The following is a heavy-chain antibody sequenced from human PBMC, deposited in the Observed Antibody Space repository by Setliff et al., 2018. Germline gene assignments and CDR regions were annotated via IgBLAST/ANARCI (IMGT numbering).Heavy chain of an antibody. CDR2: INVSGGSA. CDR1: GYSFTRYY. J-gene: IGHJ4*02. Sequence: GASVKVSCKASGYSFTRYYMYWVRQAPGQGLEWMGIINVSGGSASYADKFQGRVTMTRDTSTSTIYMELASLTSEDTAVYYCAKDGMGPTYTYFFDFWGQGSQVTSPQ. V-gene: IGHV1-46*01. CDR3: AKDGMGPTYTYFFDF. D-gene: IGHD1-26*01.